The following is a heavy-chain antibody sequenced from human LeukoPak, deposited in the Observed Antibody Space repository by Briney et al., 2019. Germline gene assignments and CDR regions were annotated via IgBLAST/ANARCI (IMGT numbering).Heavy chain of an antibody. CDR2: INHSGST. CDR3: ARGHAFDI. CDR1: SGSISPYY. Sequence: SETLSLTCTVSSGSISPYYWSWIRQPPGKGLEWIGEINHSGSTNYNPSLKSRVTISVDTSKNQFSLKLSSVTAADTAVYYCARGHAFDIWGQGTMVTVSS. V-gene: IGHV4-34*01. J-gene: IGHJ3*02.